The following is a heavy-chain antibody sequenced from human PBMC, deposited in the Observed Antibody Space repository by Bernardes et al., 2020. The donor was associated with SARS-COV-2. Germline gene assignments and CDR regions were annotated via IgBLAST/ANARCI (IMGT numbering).Heavy chain of an antibody. Sequence: SETLSLTCAVSGGSISSSNWWSWVRQPPGKGLEWIGEIYHSGSTNYNPSLKSRVTISVDKSKNQFSLKLSSVTAADTAVYYCAISAATRGYYYYGMDVWGQGTTVTVSS. CDR3: AISAATRGYYYYGMDV. CDR2: IYHSGST. CDR1: GGSISSSNW. J-gene: IGHJ6*02. V-gene: IGHV4-4*02. D-gene: IGHD2-15*01.